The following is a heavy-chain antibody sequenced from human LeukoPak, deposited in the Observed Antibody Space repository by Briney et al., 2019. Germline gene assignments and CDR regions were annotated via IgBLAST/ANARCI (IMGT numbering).Heavy chain of an antibody. CDR2: INPNSGGT. CDR3: ARDPVEITTTEFDY. CDR1: GYTFTGYY. D-gene: IGHD5-24*01. J-gene: IGHJ4*02. Sequence: ASVKVSCKASGYTFTGYYMHWVRQAPGQGLESIGWINPNSGGTNYAQKVQGRVTMTRDTSINTAYLALSRLRADDRHLYVCARDPVEITTTEFDYWGQGTLVTVSS. V-gene: IGHV1-2*02.